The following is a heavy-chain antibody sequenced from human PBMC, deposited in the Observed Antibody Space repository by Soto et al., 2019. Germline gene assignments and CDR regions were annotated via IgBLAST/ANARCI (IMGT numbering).Heavy chain of an antibody. CDR1: GGSIITSYY. Sequence: LSLTCSVSGGSIITSYYWGWIRQPPGKGLEWIGSIYYGGSTYYNSSLKSRVTIFVDTSKSQSSLMLGSVTAADTAVYYCARHDWARFYGMDVWGQGTTVTVSS. J-gene: IGHJ6*02. CDR2: IYYGGST. D-gene: IGHD2-21*01. V-gene: IGHV4-39*01. CDR3: ARHDWARFYGMDV.